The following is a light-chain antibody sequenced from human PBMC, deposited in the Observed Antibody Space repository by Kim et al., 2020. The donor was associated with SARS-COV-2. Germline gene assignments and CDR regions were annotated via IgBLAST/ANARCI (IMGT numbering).Light chain of an antibody. CDR1: KLEDRY. Sequence: SVSPRQTATITCAGDKLEDRYVCWFQQKPGQSPLLVISQDTKRPSGIPERFSGSNSGNTATLTISGTQATDEADYFCQAWDSNTAVFGGGTQLTVL. V-gene: IGLV3-1*01. J-gene: IGLJ2*01. CDR2: QDT. CDR3: QAWDSNTAV.